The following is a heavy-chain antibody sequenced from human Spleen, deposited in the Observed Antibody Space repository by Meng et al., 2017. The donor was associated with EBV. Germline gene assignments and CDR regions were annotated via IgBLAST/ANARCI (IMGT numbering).Heavy chain of an antibody. CDR1: GYLFTSYG. J-gene: IGHJ4*02. D-gene: IGHD3-22*01. Sequence: QVELVPYGPEVEKPGASVKVSCKASGYLFTSYGINWLRQAPGQGLEWMGWVSAYNGDTKYAQKVQDRVTMTTDTSTNTAYMELRRLRSDDTAVYYCARDYYDSTGFYFGAQYWGQGTLVTVPS. V-gene: IGHV1-18*01. CDR2: VSAYNGDT. CDR3: ARDYYDSTGFYFGAQY.